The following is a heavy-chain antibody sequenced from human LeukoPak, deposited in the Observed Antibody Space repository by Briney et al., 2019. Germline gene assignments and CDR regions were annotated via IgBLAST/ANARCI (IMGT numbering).Heavy chain of an antibody. J-gene: IGHJ4*02. CDR3: PKHAKTNYADY. CDR2: ISPSGDIT. CDR1: GCTFSNHK. Sequence: GGTLRLSCAAYGCTFSNHKLYWGWLPPPQGLERVSGISPSGDITYYADSVKGRFTISRDNSKNTLYLQMKSLIAADTAPDYGPKHAKTNYADYWGQGTLVTVSS. V-gene: IGHV3-23*01. D-gene: IGHD1-14*01.